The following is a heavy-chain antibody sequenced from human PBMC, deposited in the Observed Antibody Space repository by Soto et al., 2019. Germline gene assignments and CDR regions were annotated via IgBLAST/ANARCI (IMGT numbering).Heavy chain of an antibody. J-gene: IGHJ4*02. V-gene: IGHV3-33*01. D-gene: IGHD3-9*01. CDR3: ARDQAWYRYDFLTGYPDY. CDR2: IWYDGSNK. Sequence: HPGGSLRLSCAASGFTFSSYGMHWVRQAPGKGLEWVAVIWYDGSNKYYVDSVKGRFTISRDNSKNTLYLQMNSLRAEDTAVYYCARDQAWYRYDFLTGYPDYWGQGTLVTVSS. CDR1: GFTFSSYG.